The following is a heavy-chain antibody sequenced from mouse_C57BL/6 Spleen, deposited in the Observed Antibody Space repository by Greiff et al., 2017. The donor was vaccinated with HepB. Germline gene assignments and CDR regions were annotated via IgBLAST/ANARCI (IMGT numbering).Heavy chain of an antibody. D-gene: IGHD2-4*01. CDR1: GFTFSSYG. Sequence: DVKLVESGGDLVKPGGSLKLSCAASGFTFSSYGMSWVRQTPDKRLEWVATISSGGSYTYYPDSVKGRFTISRDNAKNTLYLQMSSLKSEDTAMYYCARPIYYDYDFDYWGQGTTLTVSS. J-gene: IGHJ2*01. CDR3: ARPIYYDYDFDY. V-gene: IGHV5-6*02. CDR2: ISSGGSYT.